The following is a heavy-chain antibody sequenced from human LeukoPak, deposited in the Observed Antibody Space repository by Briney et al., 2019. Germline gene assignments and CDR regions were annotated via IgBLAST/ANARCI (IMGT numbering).Heavy chain of an antibody. Sequence: GESLKISCKGSGYSFTSYWIGWVRQMPGKGLEWMGIIYPGDSDTRYSPSFQGQVTISADKSISTAYLQWSSLKASDTAMYYCARLKPGLLWFGAPAYGMDVWGQGTTVTVSS. CDR3: ARLKPGLLWFGAPAYGMDV. D-gene: IGHD3-10*01. V-gene: IGHV5-51*01. CDR2: IYPGDSDT. J-gene: IGHJ6*02. CDR1: GYSFTSYW.